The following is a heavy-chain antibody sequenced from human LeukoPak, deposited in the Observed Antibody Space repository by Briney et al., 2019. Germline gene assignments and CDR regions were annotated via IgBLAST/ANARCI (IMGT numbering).Heavy chain of an antibody. D-gene: IGHD6-6*01. J-gene: IGHJ4*02. CDR3: ARASMAPY. V-gene: IGHV3-7*01. CDR2: IKHDGRET. Sequence: GGALRLSCVASGFTFSDYWMSWVRQAPGKGLEGVANIKHDGRETYYVDSVKGRFTISRDNAKNSLYLQMNSLRADDSAVYYCARASMAPYWGQGTLVTVSS. CDR1: GFTFSDYW.